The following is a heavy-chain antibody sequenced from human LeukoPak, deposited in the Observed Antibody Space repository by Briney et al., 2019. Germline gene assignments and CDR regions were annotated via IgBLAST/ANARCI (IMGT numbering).Heavy chain of an antibody. CDR3: ARSAGWWSLDY. D-gene: IGHD2-8*02. CDR2: ISHGGST. V-gene: IGHV4-4*02. CDR1: GDSISTRNW. Sequence: LSETLSLTCAVSGDSISTRNWWNWVRQPPGKGLDWIGEISHGGSTKYNPSLKNRVTISKDNSKNESSLKLNSVTAADTAVYFCARSAGWWSLDYWGQGALVTVST. J-gene: IGHJ4*02.